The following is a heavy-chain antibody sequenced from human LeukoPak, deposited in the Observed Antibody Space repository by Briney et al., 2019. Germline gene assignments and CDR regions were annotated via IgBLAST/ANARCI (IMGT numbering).Heavy chain of an antibody. CDR3: ARPTAGDEKHY. CDR2: IYYSGST. Sequence: SETLSLTCTVSGGSISSSSYYWGWIRQPPGKGVEWIGSIYYSGSTYYNPSLKSRVTISVDTSKNQFSLKLSSVTAADTAVYYCARPTAGDEKHYWGQGTLVTVSS. CDR1: GGSISSSSYY. V-gene: IGHV4-39*01. J-gene: IGHJ4*02. D-gene: IGHD3-10*01.